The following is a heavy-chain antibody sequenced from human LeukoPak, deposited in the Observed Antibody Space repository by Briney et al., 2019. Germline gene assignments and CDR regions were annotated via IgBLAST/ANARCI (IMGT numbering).Heavy chain of an antibody. CDR3: AKDRSSGYSYGYLGY. Sequence: GGSLRLSCAASGISFSNYSMNWVRQAPGKGLEWVSLISSSSRFIYYGDSVKGRFTISRDNAKKSLYLQMNSLRAEDTALYYCAKDRSSGYSYGYLGYWGQGTLVTVSS. D-gene: IGHD5-18*01. CDR1: GISFSNYS. J-gene: IGHJ4*02. V-gene: IGHV3-21*04. CDR2: ISSSSRFI.